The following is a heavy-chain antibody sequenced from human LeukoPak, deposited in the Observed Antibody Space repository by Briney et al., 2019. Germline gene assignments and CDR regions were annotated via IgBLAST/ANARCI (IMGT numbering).Heavy chain of an antibody. CDR1: GYTFTDYY. J-gene: IGHJ4*02. CDR3: AREEANYYDSSGYPLDY. D-gene: IGHD3-22*01. Sequence: GASVKVSCKASGYTFTDYYMHWVRQAPGQGLEWMGWINPNSGGTNYAQKFQGRVTMTRDTSISTAYMELSRLRSDDTAVYYCAREEANYYDSSGYPLDYWGQGTLVTVSS. V-gene: IGHV1-2*02. CDR2: INPNSGGT.